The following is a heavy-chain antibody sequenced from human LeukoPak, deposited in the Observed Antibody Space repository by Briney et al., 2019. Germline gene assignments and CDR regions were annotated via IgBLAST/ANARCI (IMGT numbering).Heavy chain of an antibody. V-gene: IGHV4-59*01. CDR3: ARPAYYMDV. Sequence: PSETLSLTCTVAGGSISSYYWSWIRQPPGKGLEWIGYIYYSGSTNYNPSLKSRATISVDTSKNQFSLKLSSVTAADTAVYYCARPAYYMDVWGKGTTVTVSS. CDR2: IYYSGST. J-gene: IGHJ6*03. D-gene: IGHD2-2*01. CDR1: GGSISSYY.